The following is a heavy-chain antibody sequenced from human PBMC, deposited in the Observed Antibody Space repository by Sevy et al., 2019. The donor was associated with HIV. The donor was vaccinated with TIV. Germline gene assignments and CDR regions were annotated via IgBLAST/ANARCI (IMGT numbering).Heavy chain of an antibody. J-gene: IGHJ4*02. V-gene: IGHV1-69*13. CDR2: IIPTFGTA. CDR3: TRESDSGSYVCDY. CDR1: GGTFSSYA. D-gene: IGHD3-10*01. Sequence: ASVKVSCKASGGTFSSYAISWVRQAPGQGVEWMGWIIPTFGTANYAQKLQGRVTITADESTSTAYMELSSLRSEDTAVYYCTRESDSGSYVCDYWGQGTMVTVSS.